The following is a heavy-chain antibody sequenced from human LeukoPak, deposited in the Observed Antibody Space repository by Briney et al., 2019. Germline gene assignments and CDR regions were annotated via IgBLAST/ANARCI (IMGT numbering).Heavy chain of an antibody. D-gene: IGHD3-10*01. CDR2: IYYSGST. J-gene: IGHJ6*03. Sequence: SETLSLTCTVSGGSISSSSYYWGWIRQPPGKGLEWIGSIYYSGSTYYNPSLKSRVTISVDTSKNQFSLKLSSVTAADTAVYYCARHLSGRDSYYYYYYMDVWGKGTTVTISS. V-gene: IGHV4-39*01. CDR3: ARHLSGRDSYYYYYYMDV. CDR1: GGSISSSSYY.